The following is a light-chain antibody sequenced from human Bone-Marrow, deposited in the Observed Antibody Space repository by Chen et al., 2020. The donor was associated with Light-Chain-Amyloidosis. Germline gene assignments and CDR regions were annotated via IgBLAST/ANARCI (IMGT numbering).Light chain of an antibody. Sequence: QSALTQPASVSASPGQSLTIYCTGSSSDVGGYDYVSWYQQHPGKAPKLLIYDVRIRPSGVSNRCSGSKSGNTASLAISGLLTEDEAAYYCSSYTSSSAPVVFGGGTKLTVL. CDR2: DVR. V-gene: IGLV2-14*03. CDR1: SSDVGGYDY. CDR3: SSYTSSSAPVV. J-gene: IGLJ2*01.